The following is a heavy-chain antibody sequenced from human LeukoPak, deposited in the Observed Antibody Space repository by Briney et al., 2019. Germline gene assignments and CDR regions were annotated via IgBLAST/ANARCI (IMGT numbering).Heavy chain of an antibody. J-gene: IGHJ6*02. D-gene: IGHD2-2*03. Sequence: SETLSLTCAVYGGSFSGYYWSWIRQPPGKGLEWIGEINHSGSTNYNPSLKSRGTISVDTSKNQFSLKLSSVTAADTAVYYCARESGYCSSTSCYGYYYGMDVWGQGTTVTVSS. V-gene: IGHV4-34*01. CDR1: GGSFSGYY. CDR2: INHSGST. CDR3: ARESGYCSSTSCYGYYYGMDV.